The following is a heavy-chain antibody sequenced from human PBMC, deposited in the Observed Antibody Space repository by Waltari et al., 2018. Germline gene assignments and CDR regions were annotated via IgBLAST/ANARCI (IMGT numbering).Heavy chain of an antibody. J-gene: IGHJ5*02. D-gene: IGHD1-20*01. Sequence: EVKLLESGGELVQAGGCLRLSCGCSGFHFQPYAINWVRRAPGTGLQWVAAISISDATFHADSVKGRFTISRDTSKDTVYLQMNSLSPDDTAVYYCAKPFYNWDDPLVSWGQGTLVTVSS. V-gene: IGHV3-23*01. CDR3: AKPFYNWDDPLVS. CDR2: ISISDAT. CDR1: GFHFQPYA.